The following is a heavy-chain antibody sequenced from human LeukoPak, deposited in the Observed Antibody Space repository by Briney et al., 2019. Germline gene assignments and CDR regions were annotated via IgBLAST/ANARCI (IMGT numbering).Heavy chain of an antibody. D-gene: IGHD1-26*01. V-gene: IGHV3-64*01. CDR3: ARNYYAPDYYYMDV. CDR2: ISSNGGST. CDR1: GFTFGSYA. J-gene: IGHJ6*03. Sequence: GGSLRLSCAASGFTFGSYAMHWVRQAPGKGLEYVSAISSNGGSTYYANSVKGRFTISRDNSKNTLYLQMGSLRAEDMAVYYCARNYYAPDYYYMDVWGKGTTVTISS.